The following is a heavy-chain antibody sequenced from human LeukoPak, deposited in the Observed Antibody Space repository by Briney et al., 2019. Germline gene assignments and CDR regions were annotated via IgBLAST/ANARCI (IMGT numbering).Heavy chain of an antibody. CDR3: ARAGYSSSWAHNYYFDY. Sequence: SVKVSCKASGYTFTSYAMNWVRQAPGQGLEWMGGIIPIFGTANYAQKFQGRVTITADESTSTAYMELSSLRSEDTAVYYCARAGYSSSWAHNYYFDYWGQGTLVTVSS. CDR1: GYTFTSYA. CDR2: IIPIFGTA. J-gene: IGHJ4*02. D-gene: IGHD6-13*01. V-gene: IGHV1-69*13.